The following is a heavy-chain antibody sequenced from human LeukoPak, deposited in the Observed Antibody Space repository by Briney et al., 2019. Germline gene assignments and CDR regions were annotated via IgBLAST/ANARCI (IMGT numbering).Heavy chain of an antibody. V-gene: IGHV1-18*01. D-gene: IGHD2-2*01. CDR3: ARDWKSEYCSSTSCYVSRYRFDP. J-gene: IGHJ5*02. CDR1: GYTFTSYG. CDR2: ISAYNGNT. Sequence: ASVKVSCKASGYTFTSYGISWVRQAPGQGLERMGWISAYNGNTNYAQKLQGRVAMTTDTSTSTAYMELRSLRSDDTAVYYCARDWKSEYCSSTSCYVSRYRFDPWGQGTLVTVSS.